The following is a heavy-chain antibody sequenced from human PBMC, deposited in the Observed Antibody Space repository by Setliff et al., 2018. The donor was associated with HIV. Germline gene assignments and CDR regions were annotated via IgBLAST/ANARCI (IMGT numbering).Heavy chain of an antibody. D-gene: IGHD6-19*01. V-gene: IGHV3-9*01. CDR2: ISRNSVNM. CDR3: AKDMWTEVTGTCDH. J-gene: IGHJ4*02. Sequence: GGSLRLSCVASGFTFDDYAMHWVRLVPGKGLEWVSGISRNSVNMAYADSVKGRFTVARDDAKNSLYLQMNILGPEDTALYYCAKDMWTEVTGTCDHWGQGTPVTVSS. CDR1: GFTFDDYA.